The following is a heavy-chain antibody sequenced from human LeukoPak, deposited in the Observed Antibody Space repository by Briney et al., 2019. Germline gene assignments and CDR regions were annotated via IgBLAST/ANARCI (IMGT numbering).Heavy chain of an antibody. CDR2: IIPIFGTA. V-gene: IGHV1-69*06. J-gene: IGHJ5*02. CDR3: ARVKEIQLWLRGNCWFDP. Sequence: GASVKVSCKASGGTFSSYAISWVRQAPGQGLEWMGGIIPIFGTANYAQKFQGRVTITADKSTSTAYMELSSLRSEDTAVYYCARVKEIQLWLRGNCWFDPWGQGTLVTVSS. CDR1: GGTFSSYA. D-gene: IGHD5-18*01.